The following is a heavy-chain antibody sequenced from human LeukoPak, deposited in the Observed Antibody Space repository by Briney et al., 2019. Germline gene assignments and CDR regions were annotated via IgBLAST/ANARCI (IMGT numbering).Heavy chain of an antibody. Sequence: PSETLSLTCAVYGGSFSGYYWSWIRQPPGKGLEWIGEINHSGSTNYSPSLKSRVTISVDTSKNQFSLKLSSVTAADTAVYYCARNLFFSMDWFDPWGQGTLVTVSS. CDR1: GGSFSGYY. CDR3: ARNLFFSMDWFDP. D-gene: IGHD2/OR15-2a*01. J-gene: IGHJ5*02. CDR2: INHSGST. V-gene: IGHV4-34*01.